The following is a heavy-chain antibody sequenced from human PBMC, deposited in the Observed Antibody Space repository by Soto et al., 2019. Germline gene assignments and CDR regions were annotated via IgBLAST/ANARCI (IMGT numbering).Heavy chain of an antibody. CDR1: GYSFAGYW. CDR2: IDPSDSQT. CDR3: ARQIYDSDTGPNFQYYFDS. V-gene: IGHV5-10-1*01. D-gene: IGHD3-22*01. J-gene: IGHJ4*02. Sequence: PGESLKISCKGRGYSFAGYWITWVRQKPGKGLEWMGRIDPSDSQTYYSPSFRGHVTISATKSITTVFLQWSSLRASDTAMYYCARQIYDSDTGPNFQYYFDSWGQGTPVTVSS.